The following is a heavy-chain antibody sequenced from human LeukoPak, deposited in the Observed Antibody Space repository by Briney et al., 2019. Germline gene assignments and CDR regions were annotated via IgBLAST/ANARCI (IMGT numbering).Heavy chain of an antibody. CDR2: ISYDGSNK. J-gene: IGHJ3*02. D-gene: IGHD1-26*01. Sequence: GGSLRLSCAASGCTFSSYAMHWVRQAPGKGLEWVAVISYDGSNKYYADSVKGRFTISRDNSKNTLYLQMNSLRAEDTAVYYCARDQRSDAFDIWGQGTMFTVSS. CDR3: ARDQRSDAFDI. V-gene: IGHV3-30-3*01. CDR1: GCTFSSYA.